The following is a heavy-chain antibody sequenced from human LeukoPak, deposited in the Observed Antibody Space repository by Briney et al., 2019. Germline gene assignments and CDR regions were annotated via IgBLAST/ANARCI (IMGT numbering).Heavy chain of an antibody. CDR2: MNPNSGNT. V-gene: IGHV1-8*01. D-gene: IGHD3-22*01. Sequence: ASVKVSCKASGYTFTIYDINWVRQATGQGLEWMGWMNPNSGNTGYAQKFQGRVTMTRNTSISTAYMELSSLRSEDTAVYYCARGPGTKSYFDSSGNYYANDWGQGTLVTVSS. J-gene: IGHJ4*02. CDR1: GYTFTIYD. CDR3: ARGPGTKSYFDSSGNYYAND.